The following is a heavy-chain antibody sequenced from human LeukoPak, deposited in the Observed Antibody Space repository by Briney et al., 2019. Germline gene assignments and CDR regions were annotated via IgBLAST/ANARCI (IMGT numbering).Heavy chain of an antibody. CDR2: ISYDGSNK. D-gene: IGHD5-12*01. Sequence: GGSLSLFCAASGFTFSSYHMHWVRQAPGKGLEWVAVISYDGSNKYYADSVKGRFTIARDNSKNTLYLQMNSLRAGDTAVYYCAKEPRSYSGYEGFDYWGQGTLVTVSS. J-gene: IGHJ4*02. V-gene: IGHV3-30*18. CDR3: AKEPRSYSGYEGFDY. CDR1: GFTFSSYH.